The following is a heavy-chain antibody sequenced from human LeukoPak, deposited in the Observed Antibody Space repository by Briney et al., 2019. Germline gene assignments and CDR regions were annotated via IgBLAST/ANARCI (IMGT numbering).Heavy chain of an antibody. D-gene: IGHD2-2*01. V-gene: IGHV1-69*05. CDR1: GGTFSSYA. CDR3: ARSTQYCSSTSCYLKGPRDARPYYYYYYYMDV. J-gene: IGHJ6*03. Sequence: ASVKVSCKASGGTFSSYAISWVRQAPGQGLEWMGGIIPIFGTANYAQKFQGRVTITTDESTSTAYMELSSLRSEDTAVYYCARSTQYCSSTSCYLKGPRDARPYYYYYYYMDVWGKGTTVTVSS. CDR2: IIPIFGTA.